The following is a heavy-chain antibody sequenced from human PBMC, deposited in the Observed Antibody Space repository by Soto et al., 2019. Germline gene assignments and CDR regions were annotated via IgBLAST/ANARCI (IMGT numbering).Heavy chain of an antibody. CDR2: VTVTGGST. V-gene: IGHV3-23*01. CDR3: AGQRSPEGWFDP. J-gene: IGHJ5*02. CDR1: AISFNTYG. Sequence: GSLRLSCAASAISFNTYGVTWVRQAPGKGLEWVSTVTVTGGSTYYADSVKGRFTISRDRSNYTVSLLLNSLRVEDMAIYYCAGQRSPEGWFDPWGQGTLVTVSS. D-gene: IGHD3-10*01.